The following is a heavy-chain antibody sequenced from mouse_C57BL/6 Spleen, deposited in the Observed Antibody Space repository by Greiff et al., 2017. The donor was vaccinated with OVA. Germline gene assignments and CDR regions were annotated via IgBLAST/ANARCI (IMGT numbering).Heavy chain of an antibody. CDR1: GFSLTSYG. CDR3: ARKGDGYWYFDV. J-gene: IGHJ1*03. V-gene: IGHV2-2*01. Sequence: VQLKQSGPGLVQPSQSLSITCTVSGFSLTSYGVHWVRQSPGKGLEWLGVIWSGGSTDYNAAFISRLSISKDNSKSQVFFKMNSLQADDTAIYYCARKGDGYWYFDVWGTGTTVTVSS. CDR2: IWSGGST. D-gene: IGHD2-3*01.